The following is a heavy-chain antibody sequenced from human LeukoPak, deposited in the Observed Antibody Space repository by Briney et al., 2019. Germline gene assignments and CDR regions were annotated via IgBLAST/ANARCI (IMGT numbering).Heavy chain of an antibody. J-gene: IGHJ4*02. Sequence: PGRSLRLSCAVSGFTFSSYAMHWVRQAPGKGLEWVAVISYDGSNKYYADFVKGRFTICRGNSKKTLYLQMNSLRAEATSVYYCARALNFWGQGTLVTVSS. V-gene: IGHV3-30*04. CDR3: ARALNF. CDR1: GFTFSSYA. D-gene: IGHD4/OR15-4a*01. CDR2: ISYDGSNK.